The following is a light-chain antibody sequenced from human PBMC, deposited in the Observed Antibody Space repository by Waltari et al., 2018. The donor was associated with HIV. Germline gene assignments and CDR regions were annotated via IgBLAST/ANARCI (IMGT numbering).Light chain of an antibody. CDR1: SPAVRSSKS. V-gene: IGLV2-14*03. CDR2: DVS. CDR3: SSYTSSSTYV. Sequence: QSALTQPASVSGSPGPSITISSTGTSPAVRSSKSVSWHQQHPGDAPKLIIHDVSDRPSGISNRFSGSKSGNTASLTISGLQTEDEADYYCSSYTSSSTYVFGTGTRVTVL. J-gene: IGLJ1*01.